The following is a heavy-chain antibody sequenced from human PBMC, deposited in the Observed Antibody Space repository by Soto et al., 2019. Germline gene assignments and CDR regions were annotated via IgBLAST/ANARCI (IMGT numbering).Heavy chain of an antibody. CDR3: ERAMYSSSCPYDY. Sequence: PGGSLRLSCAASGFTFSSYSMNWVRQAPGKGLEWVSSISSSSSYIYYADSVKGRFTISRDNAKNSLYLQMNSLRAEDTAVYYCERAMYSSSCPYDYWGQGTLVTVSS. CDR1: GFTFSSYS. D-gene: IGHD6-13*01. J-gene: IGHJ4*02. CDR2: ISSSSSYI. V-gene: IGHV3-21*01.